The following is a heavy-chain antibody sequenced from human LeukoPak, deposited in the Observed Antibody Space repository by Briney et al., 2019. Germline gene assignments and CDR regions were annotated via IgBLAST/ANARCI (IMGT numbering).Heavy chain of an antibody. V-gene: IGHV3-23*01. CDR1: GFTFSSYG. CDR2: ISGSGGST. D-gene: IGHD4-23*01. CDR3: ANEDGNSGDAFDI. Sequence: PGGSLRLSCAASGFTFSSYGMHWVRQAPGKGLEWVSGISGSGGSTFYADSVKGRFTISRENSKKTLYLQMNSLRAEDTAIYYCANEDGNSGDAFDIWGQGTMVTVSS. J-gene: IGHJ3*02.